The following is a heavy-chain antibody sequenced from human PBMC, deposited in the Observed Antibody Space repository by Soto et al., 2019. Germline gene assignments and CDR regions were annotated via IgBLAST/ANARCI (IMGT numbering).Heavy chain of an antibody. CDR2: ISSSSSYT. Sequence: QVQLVESGGGLVKPGGSLRLSCAASGFTFSDYYMSWIRQAPGKGLEWVSYISSSSSYTNYADSVKGRFTISRDNAKNSLYLQLNTLRAEDTAVYYCARTRSTVTNQRFHPWGQGTLVTVSS. V-gene: IGHV3-11*06. CDR3: ARTRSTVTNQRFHP. D-gene: IGHD4-4*01. J-gene: IGHJ5*02. CDR1: GFTFSDYY.